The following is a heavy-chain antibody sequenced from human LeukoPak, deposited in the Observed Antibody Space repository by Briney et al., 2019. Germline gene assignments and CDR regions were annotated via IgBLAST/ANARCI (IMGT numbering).Heavy chain of an antibody. V-gene: IGHV3-23*01. J-gene: IGHJ6*03. CDR2: ISGSGDNT. CDR1: GFTFSSYA. Sequence: TGGSLRLSCAASGFTFSSYAMSWVRQAPGKGLEWVSAISGSGDNTYCADSVKGRFTISRDNSENTLYLQMNSLRAEDTAVYYCAKRYYYMDVWGKGTTVTVSS. CDR3: AKRYYYMDV.